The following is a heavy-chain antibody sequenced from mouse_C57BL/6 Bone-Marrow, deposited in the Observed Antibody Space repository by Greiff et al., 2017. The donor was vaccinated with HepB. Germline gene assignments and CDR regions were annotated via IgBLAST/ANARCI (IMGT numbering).Heavy chain of an antibody. D-gene: IGHD1-1*01. CDR3: SRVGAYYSDLYWSFDV. V-gene: IGHV3-6*01. CDR1: GYSITSGYY. Sequence: EVKLQESGPGLVKPSQSLSLTCTVTGYSITSGYYWNWIRQFPGNKLAWMGYISYDGSNNYNPSLKNRISITPDTTNNQFFLKLNSLTTEDTATYYCSRVGAYYSDLYWSFDVWGTGTPVTVSS. J-gene: IGHJ1*03. CDR2: ISYDGSN.